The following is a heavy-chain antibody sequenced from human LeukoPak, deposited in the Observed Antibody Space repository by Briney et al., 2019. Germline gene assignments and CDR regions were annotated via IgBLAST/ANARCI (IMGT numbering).Heavy chain of an antibody. Sequence: PSETLSLTCTASGGSISSYYWGWLRQPPGKGLEWIGSINYSGNTYYNPSLKSRVTLSVDTSKNQFSLKLSSVTAADTAVYYCASGGSSSVTNWFDPWGQGTLVTVSS. V-gene: IGHV4-39*01. J-gene: IGHJ5*02. D-gene: IGHD6-13*01. CDR2: INYSGNT. CDR3: ASGGSSSVTNWFDP. CDR1: GGSISSYY.